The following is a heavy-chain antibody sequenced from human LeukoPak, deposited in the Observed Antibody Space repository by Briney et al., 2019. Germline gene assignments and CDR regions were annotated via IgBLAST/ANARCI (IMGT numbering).Heavy chain of an antibody. J-gene: IGHJ3*02. D-gene: IGHD2-15*01. CDR1: GYTFTGYY. CDR3: AREVVYCSGGSCPLGAFDI. CDR2: INPNSGGT. Sequence: ASVKVSCKASGYTFTGYYMHWVRQAPGQGLEWMGWINPNSGGTNYAQKFQGRVTMTRDTSISTAYMELSRLRSDDTAVYYCAREVVYCSGGSCPLGAFDIWGQGTMVTVSS. V-gene: IGHV1-2*02.